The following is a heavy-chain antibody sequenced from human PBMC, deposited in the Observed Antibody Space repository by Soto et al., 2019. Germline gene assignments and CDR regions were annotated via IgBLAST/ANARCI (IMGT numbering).Heavy chain of an antibody. CDR2: IYYRGST. Sequence: NPSETLSLTCTVSHGSVSSGPFYWTWIRQYPGKGLEWIGYIYYRGSTYYRPSLKGRVSISIGTSQNQFSLRLNSVIAADTAVYYCARSGYGSSDFDHWGQGTLVTVSS. V-gene: IGHV4-31*03. D-gene: IGHD6-13*01. CDR3: ARSGYGSSDFDH. J-gene: IGHJ4*01. CDR1: HGSVSSGPFY.